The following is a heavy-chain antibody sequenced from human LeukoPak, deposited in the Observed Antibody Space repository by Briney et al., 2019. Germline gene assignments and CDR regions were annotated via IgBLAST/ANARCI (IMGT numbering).Heavy chain of an antibody. CDR1: GGSISPYY. CDR3: ARHGGGGESYPRVFDY. D-gene: IGHD1-26*01. Sequence: AETLSLTCTASGGSISPYYWSWIRQPPGKGLEWIGYIYYSGSTNYNPPRKSRVTISEDTSKNQLSLKLSSVTAADTAMYYCARHGGGGESYPRVFDYWGRGNLVTVSS. CDR2: IYYSGST. V-gene: IGHV4-59*08. J-gene: IGHJ4*02.